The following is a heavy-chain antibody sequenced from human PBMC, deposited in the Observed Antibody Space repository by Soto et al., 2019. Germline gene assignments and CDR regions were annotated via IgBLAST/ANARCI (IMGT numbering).Heavy chain of an antibody. J-gene: IGHJ6*02. CDR2: ISYDGSDK. D-gene: IGHD5-18*01. Sequence: GGSLRLSCAASGFTFSNYAMHWVRQAPGKGLEWVAVISYDGSDKYNANSVKGRFTISRDNSKNTLYLQMNSLRAEDTAVYYCARDTGPNGYNYYYFGMDVWGQGTTGTSP. CDR1: GFTFSNYA. V-gene: IGHV3-30-3*01. CDR3: ARDTGPNGYNYYYFGMDV.